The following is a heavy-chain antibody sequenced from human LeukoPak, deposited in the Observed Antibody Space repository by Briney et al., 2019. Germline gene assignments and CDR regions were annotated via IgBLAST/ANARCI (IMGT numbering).Heavy chain of an antibody. CDR1: GGSFSGYY. Sequence: PSETLSLTCAVYGGSFSGYYWSWIRQPPGKGLEWIGEINHSGSTNYNPSLKSRVTISVDTSKNQFFLKLSSVTAADTAVYYCARAYGGSGWYDWGQGTLVTVSS. J-gene: IGHJ4*02. CDR2: INHSGST. D-gene: IGHD6-19*01. V-gene: IGHV4-34*01. CDR3: ARAYGGSGWYD.